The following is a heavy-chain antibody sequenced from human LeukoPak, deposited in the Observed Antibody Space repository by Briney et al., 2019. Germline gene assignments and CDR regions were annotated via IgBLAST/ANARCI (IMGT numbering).Heavy chain of an antibody. CDR3: ARAVTTSYRRYNWFDS. CDR2: IYGDGST. CDR1: GFTFSDYS. Sequence: GGSLRLSCAASGFTFSDYSINWVRQAPGKGLEWVSVIYGDGSTSYADSVKGRFTISRDNSKNTLYLQMNSLRAEDTAVYYCARAVTTSYRRYNWFDSWGQGTLVTVSS. V-gene: IGHV3-53*01. D-gene: IGHD4-17*01. J-gene: IGHJ5*01.